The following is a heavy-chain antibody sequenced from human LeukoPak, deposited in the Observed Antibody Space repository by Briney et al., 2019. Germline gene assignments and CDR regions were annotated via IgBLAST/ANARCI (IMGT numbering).Heavy chain of an antibody. CDR1: GFTFINYA. CDR3: ARDTGVVVAFDY. D-gene: IGHD2-15*01. V-gene: IGHV3-23*01. J-gene: IGHJ4*02. CDR2: IGGSGGNT. Sequence: GGSLRLSCTASGFTFINYAMSWVRQAPGKGPEWVSIIGGSGGNTYYANSVKGRFTISRDNSKNTLYLQMNSLRAEDTAVYYCARDTGVVVAFDYWGQGTLVTVSS.